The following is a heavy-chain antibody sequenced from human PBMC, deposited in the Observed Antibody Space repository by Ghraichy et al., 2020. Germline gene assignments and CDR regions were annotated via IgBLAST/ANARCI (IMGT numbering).Heavy chain of an antibody. J-gene: IGHJ6*03. CDR3: AHRRSEPNCSGGSCYRSSADYYYYYMDV. Sequence: SGPTLVKPTQTLTLTCTFSGFSLSTSGVGVGWIRQPPGKALEWLALIYWDDDKRYSPSLKSRLTITKDTSKNQVVLTMTNMDPVDTATYYCAHRRSEPNCSGGSCYRSSADYYYYYMDVWGKGTTVTVSS. CDR2: IYWDDDK. CDR1: GFSLSTSGVG. V-gene: IGHV2-5*02. D-gene: IGHD2-15*01.